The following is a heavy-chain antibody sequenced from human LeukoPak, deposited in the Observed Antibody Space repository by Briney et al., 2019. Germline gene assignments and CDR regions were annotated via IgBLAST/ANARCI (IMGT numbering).Heavy chain of an antibody. CDR3: ARRGY. CDR2: INHSGST. V-gene: IGHV4-34*01. J-gene: IGHJ4*02. D-gene: IGHD3-10*01. CDR1: GFTVNRNY. Sequence: GSLRLSCAASGFTVNRNYMSWVRQAPGKGLEWIGEINHSGSTNYNPSLKSRVTISVDTSKNQFSLKLSSVTAADTAVYYCARRGYWGQGTLVTVSS.